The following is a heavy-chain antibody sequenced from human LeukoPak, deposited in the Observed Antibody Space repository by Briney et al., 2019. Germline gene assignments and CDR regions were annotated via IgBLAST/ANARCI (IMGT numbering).Heavy chain of an antibody. CDR2: IIPIFGTA. Sequence: SVKVSCKASRGTFSSYAISWVRQAPGQGLEWMGGIIPIFGTANYAQKFQGRVTITADESTSTAYMELSSLRSEDTAVYYCASLMYYYDSSGYSVQFDPWGQGTLVTVSS. CDR1: RGTFSSYA. D-gene: IGHD3-22*01. V-gene: IGHV1-69*13. J-gene: IGHJ5*02. CDR3: ASLMYYYDSSGYSVQFDP.